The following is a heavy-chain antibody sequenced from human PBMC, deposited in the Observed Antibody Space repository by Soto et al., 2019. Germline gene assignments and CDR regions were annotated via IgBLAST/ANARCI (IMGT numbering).Heavy chain of an antibody. Sequence: SETLSLTCTVSGGSVGSNSYSWGWVRQSPGKGLEWIGTIYSNDNTHYNPSLQSRVTISVDTSKNEFSLRLSSVTAADTAVYYCATLWFGEGNYWGQGTLVTVSS. CDR3: ATLWFGEGNY. CDR2: IYSNDNT. D-gene: IGHD3-10*01. V-gene: IGHV4-39*01. J-gene: IGHJ4*02. CDR1: GGSVGSNSYS.